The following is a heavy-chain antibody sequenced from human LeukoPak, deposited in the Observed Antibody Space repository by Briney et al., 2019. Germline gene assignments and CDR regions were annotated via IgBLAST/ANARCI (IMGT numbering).Heavy chain of an antibody. CDR1: GYTFTGYY. CDR2: INPNSGGT. J-gene: IGHJ3*02. Sequence: GASVKVSCKASGYTFTGYYMHWVRQAPGQGLEWMGWINPNSGGTNYAQKFQGRVTMTRDTSISTAYMELSRLRSDDTAVYYCAYKWEPRTDDAFDIWGQGTMVTVSS. D-gene: IGHD1-26*01. V-gene: IGHV1-2*02. CDR3: AYKWEPRTDDAFDI.